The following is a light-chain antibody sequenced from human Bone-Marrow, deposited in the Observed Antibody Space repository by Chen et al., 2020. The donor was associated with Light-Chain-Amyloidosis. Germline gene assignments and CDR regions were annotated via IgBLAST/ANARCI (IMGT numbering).Light chain of an antibody. J-gene: IGKJ4*02. CDR3: QQGYSLPLT. V-gene: IGKV1-39*01. CDR1: HHIGNY. CDR2: LAS. Sequence: DIRMTQSPSSLSASVGDKITISCRTSHHIGNYLYWYQQKPVTAPKLLIFLASRLQSGVPSRFSGRGSGTSFTLTIGNLQPEDFATYYCQQGYSLPLTFGGGTKV.